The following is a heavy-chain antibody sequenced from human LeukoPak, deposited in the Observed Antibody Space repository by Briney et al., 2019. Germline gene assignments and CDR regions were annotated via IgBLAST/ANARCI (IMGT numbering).Heavy chain of an antibody. CDR3: ASDTMVRGVTA. J-gene: IGHJ4*02. V-gene: IGHV1-69*04. D-gene: IGHD3-10*01. Sequence: ASVKVSCKASGGTFSSYAISWVRQAPGQGLEWMGRIIPIFGIANYAQKFQGRVTITADKSTSTAHMELSSLRSEDTAVYYCASDTMVRGVTAWGQGTLVTVSS. CDR2: IIPIFGIA. CDR1: GGTFSSYA.